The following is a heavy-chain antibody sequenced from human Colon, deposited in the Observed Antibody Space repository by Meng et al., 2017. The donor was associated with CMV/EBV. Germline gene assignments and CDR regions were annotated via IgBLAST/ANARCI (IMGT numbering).Heavy chain of an antibody. Sequence: QVQLGQSGAEVKMPGSSVKVSCKASKGTFTSYPISWVRQGSGQGFEWVGGIITISGTTDYAQKFQGRVTITADESTSTAYMKLSNLRSEDTAIYYCARVICGGDCYLDYWGRGTLVTVSS. D-gene: IGHD2-21*02. CDR2: IITISGTT. J-gene: IGHJ4*02. CDR3: ARVICGGDCYLDY. CDR1: KGTFTSYP. V-gene: IGHV1-69*12.